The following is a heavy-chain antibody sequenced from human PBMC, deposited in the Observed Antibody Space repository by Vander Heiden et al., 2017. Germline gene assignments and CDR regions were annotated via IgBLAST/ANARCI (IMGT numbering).Heavy chain of an antibody. CDR1: AGPFSGYY. D-gene: IGHD6-25*01. CDR3: ARRGRLPFDY. CDR2: INESGST. J-gene: IGHJ4*02. V-gene: IGHV4-34*02. Sequence: QLPLWRAGLLKPSEPLSLPCPVYAGPFSGYYWTWIRQPPGKGLEWIGEINESGSTNYNPSLKSRVTISGDTSKNQFSLRLTSVTAADTAVYYCARRGRLPFDYWGQGTLVTVSS.